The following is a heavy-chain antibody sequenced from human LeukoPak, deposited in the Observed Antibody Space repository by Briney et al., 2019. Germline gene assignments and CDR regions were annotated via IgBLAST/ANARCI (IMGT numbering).Heavy chain of an antibody. CDR1: GFTFSLSW. CDR2: INYDARSR. Sequence: GGSLRLSCAASGFTFSLSWMHWVRQAPGRGLEWVSSINYDARSRTYADSVKGRLTISRDNAENTLFLQMNSLRVEDSAIYSCVRGAGPGTPFDWGQGILVTVSS. J-gene: IGHJ1*01. V-gene: IGHV3-74*01. CDR3: VRGAGPGTPFD. D-gene: IGHD1-1*01.